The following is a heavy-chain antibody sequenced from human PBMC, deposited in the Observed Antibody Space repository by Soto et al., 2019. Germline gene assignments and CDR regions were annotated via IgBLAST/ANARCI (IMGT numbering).Heavy chain of an antibody. CDR2: INSSSSYI. D-gene: IGHD3-10*01. CDR1: GFTFSSYS. CDR3: ARDLPHKVRTVDFDY. J-gene: IGHJ4*02. Sequence: GGSLRLSCAASGFTFSSYSMNWVRQAPGKGLEWVSSINSSSSYIYYADAVKGPFTISRDNAKNSLYLQMNSLRAEDTAAYYCARDLPHKVRTVDFDYWGQGTLVTVSS. V-gene: IGHV3-21*01.